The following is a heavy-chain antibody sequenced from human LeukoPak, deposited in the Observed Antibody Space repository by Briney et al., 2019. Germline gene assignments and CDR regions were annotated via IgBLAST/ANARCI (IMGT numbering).Heavy chain of an antibody. CDR3: AREHSSSWYRWFDP. V-gene: IGHV3-7*01. J-gene: IGHJ5*02. Sequence: GGSLRLSCAASGFIFSNYWMTWVRQAPGEGLEWVANIKQDGSEKYYVDSVKGRFTISRDNAKNSLYLQLNSLRAEDTAVYYCAREHSSSWYRWFDPWGQGTLVTVSS. D-gene: IGHD6-13*01. CDR2: IKQDGSEK. CDR1: GFIFSNYW.